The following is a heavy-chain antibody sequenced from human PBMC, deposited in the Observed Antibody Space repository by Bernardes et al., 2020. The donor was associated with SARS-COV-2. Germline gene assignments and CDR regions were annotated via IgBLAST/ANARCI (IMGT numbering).Heavy chain of an antibody. Sequence: GGSLRLSCAASGFTASTYWMSWVRQAPGKGLDWVASIKSDGSEKYYVDSVKGRFTISRDNAKSSVYLQMNNLKVEDTAVFYCTRRVSIDYWGQGALVTVSS. D-gene: IGHD6-13*01. J-gene: IGHJ4*02. CDR2: IKSDGSEK. V-gene: IGHV3-7*01. CDR1: GFTASTYW. CDR3: TRRVSIDY.